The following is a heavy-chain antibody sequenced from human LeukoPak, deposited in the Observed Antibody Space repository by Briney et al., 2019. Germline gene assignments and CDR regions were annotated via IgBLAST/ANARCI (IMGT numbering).Heavy chain of an antibody. V-gene: IGHV4-34*01. CDR3: AKNGQTGFSFDP. D-gene: IGHD1-14*01. J-gene: IGHJ5*02. Sequence: SETLSLTCAVYGGSFSGYYWSWIRQPPGKGLEWIGEGSDSGGTKFNPSLKGRVAISADTSKNQFSLHLSSVTAADTAVYYCAKNGQTGFSFDPWGQGTLVTVSS. CDR2: GSDSGGT. CDR1: GGSFSGYY.